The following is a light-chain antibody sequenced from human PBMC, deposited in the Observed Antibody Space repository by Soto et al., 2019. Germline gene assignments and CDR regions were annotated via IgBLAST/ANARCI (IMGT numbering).Light chain of an antibody. Sequence: AIQMTQSPSSFSASPGDRATITCRASQGISSYLAWYQQKPGKAPKLLIYAASTLQSGVPSRFSGSGSGTDFTLTISCLQSEDFATYYCQQYYSYPWTFGQGTKVDIK. CDR3: QQYYSYPWT. CDR2: AAS. CDR1: QGISSY. V-gene: IGKV1-8*01. J-gene: IGKJ1*01.